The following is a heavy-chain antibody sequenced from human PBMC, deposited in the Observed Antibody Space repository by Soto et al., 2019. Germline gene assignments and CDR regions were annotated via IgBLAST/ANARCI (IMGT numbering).Heavy chain of an antibody. CDR2: ISGSGGST. CDR3: AKDNPYYYDSSCYYYVSYFDY. J-gene: IGHJ4*02. Sequence: GGSLRLSCAASGFTFSSYAMSWVRQAPGKGLEWVSAISGSGGSTYYADSVKGRFTISRDNSKNTLYLQMNSLRAEDTAVYYCAKDNPYYYDSSCYYYVSYFDYWGQGTLVTVSS. V-gene: IGHV3-23*01. CDR1: GFTFSSYA. D-gene: IGHD3-22*01.